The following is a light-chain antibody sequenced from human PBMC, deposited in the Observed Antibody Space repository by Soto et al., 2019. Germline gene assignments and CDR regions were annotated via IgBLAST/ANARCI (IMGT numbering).Light chain of an antibody. Sequence: EIVLTQSPGTLSLSPGERATLSCRASQSVSSSYLAWYQQKPGQAPSLLIYDASSRATGIPDRFSGSGSGTDFTLTISRLEPEDFAVYYCQQYGSSPITVGQGTRLEIK. J-gene: IGKJ5*01. CDR3: QQYGSSPIT. V-gene: IGKV3-20*01. CDR1: QSVSSSY. CDR2: DAS.